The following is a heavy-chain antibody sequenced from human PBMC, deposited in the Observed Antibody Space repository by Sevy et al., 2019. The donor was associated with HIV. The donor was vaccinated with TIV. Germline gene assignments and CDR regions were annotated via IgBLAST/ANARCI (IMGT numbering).Heavy chain of an antibody. V-gene: IGHV3-48*03. Sequence: GGSLRLSCAASGFTFSNYEMNWVRQAPGKGLEWVSHITSSGGSIYYADSVKGRFTISRDNAKNSLYLQMNSLRVEDTAVYYCARNGGAYDTGFDSWGQGTLVTVSS. CDR1: GFTFSNYE. CDR3: ARNGGAYDTGFDS. J-gene: IGHJ5*01. CDR2: ITSSGGSI. D-gene: IGHD3-22*01.